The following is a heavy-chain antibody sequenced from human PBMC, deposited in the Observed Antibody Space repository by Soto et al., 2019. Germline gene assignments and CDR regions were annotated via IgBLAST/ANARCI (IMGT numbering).Heavy chain of an antibody. CDR2: INSDGSST. CDR3: ARDVSGSSSWYGDYYYGMDV. Sequence: EVQLVESGGGLVQPGGSLRLSCAASGFTFSSYWMHWVRQAPGKGLVWVSRINSDGSSTSYADSVKGRFTISRDNAKNTLYLQMQSLSAEDSAVYYCARDVSGSSSWYGDYYYGMDVWGQGTTVTVSS. CDR1: GFTFSSYW. J-gene: IGHJ6*02. V-gene: IGHV3-74*01. D-gene: IGHD6-13*01.